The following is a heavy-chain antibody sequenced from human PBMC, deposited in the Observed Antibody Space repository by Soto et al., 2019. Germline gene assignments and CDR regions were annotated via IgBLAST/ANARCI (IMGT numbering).Heavy chain of an antibody. CDR2: ITSGSTRI. V-gene: IGHV3-48*02. CDR1: GFTFNTYS. Sequence: EVQLVESGGGLVQPGGSLRLSCAASGFTFNTYSMNWVRQTTEKGLEWVSYITSGSTRILYADSVQGRFTISRANAKNSLYLRMTILRDLGMTMYYSTRDPHALDFWCQGTRVIVPS. D-gene: IGHD2-2*01. J-gene: IGHJ4*02. CDR3: TRDPHALDF.